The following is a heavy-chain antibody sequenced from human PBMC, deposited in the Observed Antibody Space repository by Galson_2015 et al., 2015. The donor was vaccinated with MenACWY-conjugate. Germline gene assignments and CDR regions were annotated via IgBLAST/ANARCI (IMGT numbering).Heavy chain of an antibody. J-gene: IGHJ3*01. CDR3: ARDGPSYCSREPCHSSDAFDV. CDR2: INPNGGIT. D-gene: IGHD2-15*01. Sequence: SVKVSCKASGYSVTSHYIHWVRQAPGQGLEWMGLINPNGGITIYAQKFQGRVTVARDTSTSTVFLELSSLTSDDTAVYYCARDGPSYCSREPCHSSDAFDVWGQRTMVTVSS. V-gene: IGHV1-46*01. CDR1: GYSVTSHY.